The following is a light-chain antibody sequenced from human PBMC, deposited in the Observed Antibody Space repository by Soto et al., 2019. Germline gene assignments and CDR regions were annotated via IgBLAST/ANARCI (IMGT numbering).Light chain of an antibody. CDR2: GAS. J-gene: IGKJ1*01. Sequence: EIVMTQSPATLSVSPGERAALSCRASQSVGGNLAWYQQKPGQAPRLLIHGASTRASDIPARFSGSGSGTEFTLTISSLQSEDFAVYYCQQYNDWPPVFGQGTKVEI. V-gene: IGKV3-15*01. CDR3: QQYNDWPPV. CDR1: QSVGGN.